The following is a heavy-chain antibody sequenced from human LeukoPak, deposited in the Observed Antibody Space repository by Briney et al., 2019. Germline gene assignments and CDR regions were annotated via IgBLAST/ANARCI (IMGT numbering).Heavy chain of an antibody. V-gene: IGHV4-34*01. CDR2: INHSGST. CDR3: ARGPPAKPGTGYYYGMDV. Sequence: SETLSLTCAVYGGSFSGYYWSWIRQPPGKGLEWIGEINHSGSTNYNPSLKSRVTISVDVSKNQFSLKLSSVTAADTAVYYCARGPPAKPGTGYYYGMDVWGQGTTVTVSS. CDR1: GGSFSGYY. J-gene: IGHJ6*02. D-gene: IGHD2-2*01.